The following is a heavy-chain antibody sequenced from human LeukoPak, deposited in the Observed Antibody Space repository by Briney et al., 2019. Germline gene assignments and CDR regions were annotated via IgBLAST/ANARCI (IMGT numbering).Heavy chain of an antibody. CDR3: ARGKVRGVIITSFGY. J-gene: IGHJ4*02. V-gene: IGHV1-2*02. CDR2: INPNSGGT. CDR1: GYTFTGYY. Sequence: ASVKVSCKASGYTFTGYYMHWVRQAPGQGLEWIGWINPNSGGTNYAQKFQGRVTMTRDTSISTAYMELSRLRSDDTAVYYCARGKVRGVIITSFGYWGQGTLVTVSS. D-gene: IGHD3-10*01.